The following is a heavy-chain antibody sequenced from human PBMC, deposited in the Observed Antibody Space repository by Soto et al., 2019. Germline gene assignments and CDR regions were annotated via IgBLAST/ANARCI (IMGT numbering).Heavy chain of an antibody. J-gene: IGHJ4*02. D-gene: IGHD6-19*01. Sequence: SGPTLVNPTQTLTLTCTFSGFSLSTSGMCVSWIRQPPGKALEWLARINWDDDKYYSTSLKTRLTISKDTSKNQVVLTMTNMDPVDTGTYYCARTRICSRGDDYWGQGSLVTVSS. CDR1: GFSLSTSGMC. CDR2: INWDDDK. V-gene: IGHV2-70*11. CDR3: ARTRICSRGDDY.